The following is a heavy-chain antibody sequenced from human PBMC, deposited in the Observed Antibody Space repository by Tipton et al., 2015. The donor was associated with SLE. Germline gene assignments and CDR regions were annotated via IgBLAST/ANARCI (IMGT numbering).Heavy chain of an antibody. V-gene: IGHV4-59*01. J-gene: IGHJ4*02. CDR2: IYYSGST. CDR3: ARAGAFLTGYYDY. D-gene: IGHD3-9*01. Sequence: TLSLTCTVSGGSISSYYWSWIRQPPGKGLEWIGYIYYSGSTNYNPSLKSRVTISVDTPKNQFSLKLSSVTAADTAVYYCARAGAFLTGYYDYWGQGTLVTVSS. CDR1: GGSISSYY.